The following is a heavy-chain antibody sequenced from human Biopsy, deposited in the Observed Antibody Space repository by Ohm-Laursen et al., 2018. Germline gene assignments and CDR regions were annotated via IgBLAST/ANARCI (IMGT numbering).Heavy chain of an antibody. CDR3: ARHGVYGDLRMDY. D-gene: IGHD4-17*01. V-gene: IGHV4-39*01. CDR2: ISYTGST. J-gene: IGHJ4*02. Sequence: SDTLSLPCTVSGGFIISSSYYGGWVRQPPGKGLEWIGSISYTGSTHDNPSLTSRVTISVDTSKNQFSLKLYSLTAADTAVYYCARHGVYGDLRMDYWGQGTLVTVSS. CDR1: GGFIISSSYY.